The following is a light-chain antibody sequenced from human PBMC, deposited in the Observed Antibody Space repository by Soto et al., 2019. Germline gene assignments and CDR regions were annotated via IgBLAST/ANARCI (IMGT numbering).Light chain of an antibody. J-gene: IGKJ4*01. CDR1: QNLLYSSNNKNY. CDR2: WAS. V-gene: IGKV4-1*01. CDR3: QQYDRTPLT. Sequence: DIVMTQSPDSLAVSLGERATINCKSSQNLLYSSNNKNYLAWYQQKPGQPPKLLIYWASTRESGVPDRFSGSGSGTDFTITISSLQAEDVAVYYCQQYDRTPLTFGGGTKVEIK.